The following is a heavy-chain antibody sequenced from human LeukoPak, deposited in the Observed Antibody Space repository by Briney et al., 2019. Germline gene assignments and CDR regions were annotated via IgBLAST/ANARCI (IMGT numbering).Heavy chain of an antibody. J-gene: IGHJ4*02. CDR2: LYTSGST. D-gene: IGHD6-13*01. Sequence: PSETLSLTCTGSGGSISSYYWSWIRQPAGKGLEWIGRLYTSGSTNYNPSLKGRVTMSVDTSKNQFSLQLSSVTAADTAVYYCARGRGSSWYYFDYWGRGTLVTVSS. V-gene: IGHV4-4*07. CDR3: ARGRGSSWYYFDY. CDR1: GGSISSYY.